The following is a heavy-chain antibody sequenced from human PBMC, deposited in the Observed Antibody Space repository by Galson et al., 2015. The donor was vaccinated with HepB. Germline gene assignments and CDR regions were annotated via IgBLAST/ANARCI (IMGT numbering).Heavy chain of an antibody. Sequence: SLRLSCAASGFIFSNFAMHWVRQAPGKGLEWVAFISRDVINKHYADSVQGRFSISRDNSKNMLWMQMDSLRVEDTAIYYCARDVVPGMVSYSDYWGQGSLVTVSS. CDR2: ISRDVINK. D-gene: IGHD3-10*01. V-gene: IGHV3-30*04. J-gene: IGHJ4*02. CDR1: GFIFSNFA. CDR3: ARDVVPGMVSYSDY.